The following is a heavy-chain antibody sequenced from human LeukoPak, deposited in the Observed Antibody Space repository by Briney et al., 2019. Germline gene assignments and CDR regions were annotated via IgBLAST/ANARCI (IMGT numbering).Heavy chain of an antibody. D-gene: IGHD3-22*01. CDR1: GFTFSSYE. CDR2: IRSSGNTI. Sequence: GGSLRLSCAASGFTFSSYEMNWVRQAPGKGLEWVSYIRSSGNTIYYADSVKGRFTISRHNAKNSLYLQMNSLRAEDTAVYYCARVPSYDSSGYYHGYAFDIWGQGTTVTVSS. CDR3: ARVPSYDSSGYYHGYAFDI. J-gene: IGHJ3*02. V-gene: IGHV3-48*03.